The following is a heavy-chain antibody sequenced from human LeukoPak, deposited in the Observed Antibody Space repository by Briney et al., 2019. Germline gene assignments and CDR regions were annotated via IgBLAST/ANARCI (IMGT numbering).Heavy chain of an antibody. Sequence: SETLSLTCTVSGGSISSYYWSWIRQSPGKGLEWIGNTYYSGSTNYNPSLKSRVTISVDTSKNQFSLKLSSVTAADTAVYYCARGTCSGGSCYPFDYWGQGTLVTVSS. D-gene: IGHD2-15*01. CDR2: TYYSGST. J-gene: IGHJ4*02. CDR1: GGSISSYY. CDR3: ARGTCSGGSCYPFDY. V-gene: IGHV4-59*12.